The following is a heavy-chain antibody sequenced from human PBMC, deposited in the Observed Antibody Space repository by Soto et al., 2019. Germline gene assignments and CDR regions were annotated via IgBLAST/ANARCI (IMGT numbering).Heavy chain of an antibody. CDR3: ARDAGATYFDN. CDR1: GGSISRYY. CDR2: IYYSGNT. Sequence: SETLSLTCTVSGGSISRYYWSWIRQPPGKGLGWIGYIYYSGNTNYNPSLKSRVTMSVDTSRNQFSLQLSSVTAADTAVYYCARDAGATYFDNWGQGTLVTVSS. V-gene: IGHV4-59*01. J-gene: IGHJ4*02.